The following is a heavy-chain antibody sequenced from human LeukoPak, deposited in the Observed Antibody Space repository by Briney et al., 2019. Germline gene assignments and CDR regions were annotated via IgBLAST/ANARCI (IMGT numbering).Heavy chain of an antibody. CDR2: IYTSGST. Sequence: SETLSLTSTVSGGSISSYYWSWIRQPAGKGLEWIGRIYTSGSTNYNPSLKSRVTMSVDTSKNQFSLKLSSVTAADTAVYYCARVRSYDFWSGYRVFDGMDVWGQGTTVTVSS. CDR3: ARVRSYDFWSGYRVFDGMDV. J-gene: IGHJ6*02. D-gene: IGHD3-3*01. CDR1: GGSISSYY. V-gene: IGHV4-4*07.